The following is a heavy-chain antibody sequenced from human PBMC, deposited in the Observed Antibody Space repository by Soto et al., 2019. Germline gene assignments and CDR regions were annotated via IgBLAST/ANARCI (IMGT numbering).Heavy chain of an antibody. Sequence: ASVKVSCKAPGYSFTSCDINWVRRATGQGLEWMGWMNPNSGNTGYAQKFQGRVTMTRNTSISTAYMELSSLRSEDTAVYYCARGLYSSTIFPVDYWGQGTLVTVSS. CDR2: MNPNSGNT. D-gene: IGHD6-13*01. J-gene: IGHJ4*02. V-gene: IGHV1-8*01. CDR1: GYSFTSCD. CDR3: ARGLYSSTIFPVDY.